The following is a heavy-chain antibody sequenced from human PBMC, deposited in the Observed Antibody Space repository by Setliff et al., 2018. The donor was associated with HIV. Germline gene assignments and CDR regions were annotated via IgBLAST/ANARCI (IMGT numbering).Heavy chain of an antibody. J-gene: IGHJ4*02. CDR1: GGTFSIYA. D-gene: IGHD3-16*01. CDR2: IIPILGMS. Sequence: SVKVSCKASGGTFSIYAISWVRQAPGQGLEWMGGIIPILGMSIYAQKFQGRVTITADRSKDIAYMKLSSLRYEDTAMYYCAWGTQRPIDSWGQGTLVTVSS. CDR3: AWGTQRPIDS. V-gene: IGHV1-69*10.